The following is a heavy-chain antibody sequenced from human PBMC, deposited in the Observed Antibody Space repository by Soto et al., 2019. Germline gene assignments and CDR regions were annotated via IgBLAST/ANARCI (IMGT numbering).Heavy chain of an antibody. J-gene: IGHJ4*02. CDR3: ARSRCSGGSCYLTKNFDY. Sequence: SETLSLTCAVYGGSFSGYYWSWIRQPPGKGLEWIGEINHSGSTNYNPSLKSRVNISVDTSKNQFSLKLSSVTAADTAVYYCARSRCSGGSCYLTKNFDYWGQGTLVTVSS. D-gene: IGHD2-15*01. CDR1: GGSFSGYY. CDR2: INHSGST. V-gene: IGHV4-34*01.